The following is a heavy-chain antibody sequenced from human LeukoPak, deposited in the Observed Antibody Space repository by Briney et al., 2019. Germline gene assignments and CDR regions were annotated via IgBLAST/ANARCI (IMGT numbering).Heavy chain of an antibody. Sequence: PSETLSLTCAVSGGSISSGPYSWSRIRQPPGKGLEWIGYIYYSGSTYYNPSLKSRLTISLDTSKNQFSLNLSSVTAADTAVYYCARGGLLGTFDYWGQGTLVTVSS. CDR2: IYYSGST. V-gene: IGHV4-30-4*07. D-gene: IGHD3-10*01. J-gene: IGHJ4*02. CDR3: ARGGLLGTFDY. CDR1: GGSISSGPYS.